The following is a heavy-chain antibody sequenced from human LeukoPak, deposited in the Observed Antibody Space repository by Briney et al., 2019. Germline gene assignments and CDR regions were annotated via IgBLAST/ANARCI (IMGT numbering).Heavy chain of an antibody. CDR2: IYPGDSDT. D-gene: IGHD2-15*01. V-gene: IGHV5-51*01. CDR3: ARHVVVVAATRGKYYYMDV. Sequence: GESLNISCKGSGYSFTSYWIGWVRQMPGKGLEWMGIIYPGDSDTRYSPSFQGQVTISADKSISTAYLQWSSLKASDTAMYYCARHVVVVAATRGKYYYMDVWGKGTTVTVSS. J-gene: IGHJ6*03. CDR1: GYSFTSYW.